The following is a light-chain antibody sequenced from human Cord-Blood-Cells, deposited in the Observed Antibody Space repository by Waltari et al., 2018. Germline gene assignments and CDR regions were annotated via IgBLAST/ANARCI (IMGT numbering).Light chain of an antibody. V-gene: IGLV2-11*01. CDR2: DVS. J-gene: IGLJ1*01. CDR3: CSYAGSYPYV. Sequence: QSALTQPRSVSGSSGPSVTIPCPGTSSDVGGYNYVPWYQQHPGKAPKLMIYDVSKRPSGVPDRFSGSKSGNTASLTISGLQAEDEADYYCCSYAGSYPYVFGTGTKVTVL. CDR1: SSDVGGYNY.